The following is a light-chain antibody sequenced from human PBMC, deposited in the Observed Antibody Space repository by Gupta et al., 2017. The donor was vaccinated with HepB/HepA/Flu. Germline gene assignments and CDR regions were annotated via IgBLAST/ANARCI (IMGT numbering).Light chain of an antibody. Sequence: DIQMTQSPSSLSASVGDRVTITCRASHGISNYLAWFQQKPGQAPKSLIYAASSLQSGVPSKFSGSGSGTDFTLTISSLHPEDFATYYCQQYNSYPYTFGQWTKLEIK. V-gene: IGKV1-16*02. CDR1: HGISNY. CDR2: AAS. J-gene: IGKJ2*01. CDR3: QQYNSYPYT.